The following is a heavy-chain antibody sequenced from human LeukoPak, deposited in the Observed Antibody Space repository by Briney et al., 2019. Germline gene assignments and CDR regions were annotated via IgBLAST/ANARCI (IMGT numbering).Heavy chain of an antibody. J-gene: IGHJ4*02. D-gene: IGHD5/OR15-5a*01. Sequence: SETLSLTCTVSGGSISSSSYYWGWIRQPLGKGLEWIVSIYYSGSTYYNPSLKSRVTISVDTSKNQFSLKLSSVTAADTAVYYCARGVSFDYWGQGTLVTVSS. CDR3: ARGVSFDY. V-gene: IGHV4-39*01. CDR1: GGSISSSSYY. CDR2: IYYSGST.